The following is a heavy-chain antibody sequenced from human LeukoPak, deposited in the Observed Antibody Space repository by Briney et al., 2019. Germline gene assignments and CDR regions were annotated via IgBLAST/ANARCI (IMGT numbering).Heavy chain of an antibody. CDR3: ARGVYCSSNSCLNWFDP. CDR1: GGTFSSYA. CDR2: IIPIFGTA. V-gene: IGHV1-69*05. J-gene: IGHJ5*02. D-gene: IGHD2-2*01. Sequence: SVKVSCKASGGTFSSYAISWVRQSPGQELEWMGGIIPIFGTANYAQKFQGRVTITTDESTSTAYMELSSLRSEDTAVYYCARGVYCSSNSCLNWFDPWGQGTLVTVSS.